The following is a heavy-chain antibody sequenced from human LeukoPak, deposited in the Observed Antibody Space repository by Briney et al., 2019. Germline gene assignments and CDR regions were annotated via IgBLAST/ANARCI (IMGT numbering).Heavy chain of an antibody. CDR2: MNPNSGNT. V-gene: IGHV1-8*01. CDR3: ARALRGRSGSSVYYFDY. J-gene: IGHJ4*02. CDR1: GHTFTSYD. D-gene: IGHD1-26*01. Sequence: ASVKVSCKASGHTFTSYDINWVRQATGQGLEWMGWMNPNSGNTGYAQKFQGRVTMTRNTSISTAYMELSSLRSEDTAVYYCARALRGRSGSSVYYFDYWGQGTLVTVSS.